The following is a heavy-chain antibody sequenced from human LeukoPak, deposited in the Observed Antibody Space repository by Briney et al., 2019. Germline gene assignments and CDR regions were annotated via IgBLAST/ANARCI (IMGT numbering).Heavy chain of an antibody. Sequence: PSETLSLTCSVSGGSVSSRTHYWAWIRQPPGKGLEWIGSINYSGKLTFNPSLMSRVTVSIDTSKNQFSLTLSYVTAADTAVYYCARDFGDWRTDYWGQGTLVTVSS. CDR1: GGSVSSRTHY. D-gene: IGHD2-21*02. V-gene: IGHV4-39*07. J-gene: IGHJ4*02. CDR3: ARDFGDWRTDY. CDR2: INYSGKL.